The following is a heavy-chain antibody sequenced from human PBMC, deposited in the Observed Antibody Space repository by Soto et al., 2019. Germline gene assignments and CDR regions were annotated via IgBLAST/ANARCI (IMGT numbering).Heavy chain of an antibody. CDR3: ARDHDCSGGSCYPDY. CDR1: GFTFSSYS. Sequence: GGSLRLSCAASGFTFSSYSMNWVRQAPGKGLEWVSSISSSSSYIYYADSVKGRFTISRDNAKNSLYLQMNSLRAEDTAVYYCARDHDCSGGSCYPDYWGQGTLVTVSS. V-gene: IGHV3-21*01. J-gene: IGHJ4*02. D-gene: IGHD2-15*01. CDR2: ISSSSSYI.